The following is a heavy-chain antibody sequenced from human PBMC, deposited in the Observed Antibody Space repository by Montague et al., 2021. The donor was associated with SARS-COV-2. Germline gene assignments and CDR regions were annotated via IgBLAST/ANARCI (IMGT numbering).Heavy chain of an antibody. V-gene: IGHV3-48*03. CDR3: ARDGRFGELDY. CDR2: ISSSGSTI. J-gene: IGHJ4*02. CDR1: GFTFRTYE. Sequence: SLRLSCAASGFTFRTYEMNWVRQAPGKGLEWVSYISSSGSTIYYADSVKGRFTISRDNAKNSLYLQMNGLRAEDTAVYYCARDGRFGELDYWGQGTLVTVST. D-gene: IGHD3-10*01.